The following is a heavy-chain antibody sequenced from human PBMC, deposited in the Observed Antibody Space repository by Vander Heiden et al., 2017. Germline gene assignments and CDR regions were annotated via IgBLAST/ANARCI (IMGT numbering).Heavy chain of an antibody. CDR2: ISYDGSNK. D-gene: IGHD6-19*01. CDR3: AKERRSSAPNWYFDL. V-gene: IGHV3-30*18. CDR1: GFAFSRYG. Sequence: QVQLAESGGGAVQPGRYLRPPCAASGFAFSRYGVHWVRQAPGKGLEWVAVISYDGSNKYYADSVKGRFTISRDNSKNTLYLQMNSLRAEDTAVYYCAKERRSSAPNWYFDLWGRGTLVTVSS. J-gene: IGHJ2*01.